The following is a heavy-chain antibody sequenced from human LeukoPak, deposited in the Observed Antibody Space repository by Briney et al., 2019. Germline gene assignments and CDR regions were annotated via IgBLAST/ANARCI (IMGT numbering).Heavy chain of an antibody. CDR2: ISSSSRYI. CDR1: GSTFSSYS. V-gene: IGHV3-21*01. J-gene: IGHJ1*01. CDR3: TKDLSTSSTAYLQH. Sequence: GGSLRLSCAASGSTFSSYSMNWVRQAPGKGLEWVSSISSSSRYIYYADSVKGRFTISRDNAKNSLYLQMNSLRAEDTAVYYCTKDLSTSSTAYLQHWGQGTLVTVSS. D-gene: IGHD6-6*01.